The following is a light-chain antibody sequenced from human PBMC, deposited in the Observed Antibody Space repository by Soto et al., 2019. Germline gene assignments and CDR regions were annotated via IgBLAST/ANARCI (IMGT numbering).Light chain of an antibody. CDR3: QQYGNSRWT. Sequence: EIVLTQSPDTLSLSPGERATLSCRASQSVSSSYLAWYQQTPGQAPRLLIYGTSNRATGIPDRFSGSGSGTDFTLSIRRGEPEDCAVYYCQQYGNSRWTFGQGTKVEIK. CDR2: GTS. J-gene: IGKJ1*01. V-gene: IGKV3-20*01. CDR1: QSVSSSY.